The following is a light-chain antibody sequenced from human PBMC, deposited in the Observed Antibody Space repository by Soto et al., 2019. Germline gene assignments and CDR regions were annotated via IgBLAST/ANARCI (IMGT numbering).Light chain of an antibody. CDR1: QSVLYSSNNKNY. CDR2: WAS. J-gene: IGKJ1*01. Sequence: DIVMTQSPDSLAVSLGERATINCKSSQSVLYSSNNKNYLAWYQQKPGQPPKLLIYWASTRESGVPDRFSGSGSGTDFTLAISSLQAEDVAVYYCQQYYSTPQTXGQGTKVDIK. V-gene: IGKV4-1*01. CDR3: QQYYSTPQT.